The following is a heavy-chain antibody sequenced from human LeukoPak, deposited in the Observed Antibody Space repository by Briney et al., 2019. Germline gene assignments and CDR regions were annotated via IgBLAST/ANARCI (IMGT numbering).Heavy chain of an antibody. V-gene: IGHV4-34*01. CDR3: ARERAYYMDV. Sequence: KSSETLSLTCGVFGGSFSVSYGGASISFYWSFIRQAPGKGLEWIGEINHSGITNYNPSLKSRVTISVDTSKNQFSLKLSSVTAADTAVYYCARERAYYMDVWGKGTTVTVSS. J-gene: IGHJ6*03. CDR1: GGSFSVSYGGASISFY. CDR2: INHSGIT.